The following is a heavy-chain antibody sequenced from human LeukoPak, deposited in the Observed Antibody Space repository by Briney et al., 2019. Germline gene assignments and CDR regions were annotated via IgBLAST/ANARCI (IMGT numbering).Heavy chain of an antibody. CDR1: GGSISSYY. Sequence: NPSETLSLACTVSGGSISSYYWSWIRQPPGKGLEWIGYSYYSGSTNYNPSLKSRVTISVDTSKNQFSLKLSSVTAADTAVYYRARDPYMYYFDYWGQGTLVTVSS. CDR2: SYYSGST. CDR3: ARDPYMYYFDY. D-gene: IGHD4-11*01. V-gene: IGHV4-59*01. J-gene: IGHJ4*02.